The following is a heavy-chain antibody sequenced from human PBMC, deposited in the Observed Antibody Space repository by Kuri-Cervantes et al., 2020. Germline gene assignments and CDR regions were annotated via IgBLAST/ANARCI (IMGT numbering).Heavy chain of an antibody. J-gene: IGHJ6*02. CDR3: AKVGMVDV. CDR2: ISYDGSNK. CDR1: GFTFSSYA. V-gene: IGHV3-30*04. D-gene: IGHD1-14*01. Sequence: GGSLRLSCAASGFTFSSYAMHWVRQAPGKGLEWVAVISYDGSNKYYADSVKGRFTISRDNSKNTLYLQMNSLSAEDTAVYYCAKVGMVDVWGQGTTVTVSS.